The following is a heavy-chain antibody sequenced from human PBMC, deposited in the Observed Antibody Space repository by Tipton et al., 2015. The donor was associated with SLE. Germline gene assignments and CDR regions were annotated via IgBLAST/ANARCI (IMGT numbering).Heavy chain of an antibody. CDR1: GYSISSSSYY. CDR2: IYYSGST. J-gene: IGHJ4*02. V-gene: IGHV4-39*07. D-gene: IGHD3-10*01. Sequence: TLSLTCTVSGYSISSSSYYWGWIRQPPGKGLEWIGSIYYSGSTYYNPSLKSRVTISVDTSKNQFSLKLSSVTAADTVVYYCARDVPHYYGSGSDYWGQGTLVTVSS. CDR3: ARDVPHYYGSGSDY.